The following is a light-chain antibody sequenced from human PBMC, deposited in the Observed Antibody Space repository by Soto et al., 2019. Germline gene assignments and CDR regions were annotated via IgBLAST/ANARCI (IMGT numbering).Light chain of an antibody. Sequence: SYELTQPPSVSVAPGQTATITCGGNNIGTKSVHWYQQKPGQAPVLVVYDDSDRPSEIPERFSGSNSGNTATLTISRVEAGDEADYCCQVRDSTTSHVVFGGRTKLTVL. CDR3: QVRDSTTSHVV. J-gene: IGLJ2*01. V-gene: IGLV3-21*02. CDR1: NIGTKS. CDR2: DDS.